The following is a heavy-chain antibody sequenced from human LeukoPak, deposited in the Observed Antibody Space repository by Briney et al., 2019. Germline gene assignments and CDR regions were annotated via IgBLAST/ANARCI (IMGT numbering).Heavy chain of an antibody. J-gene: IGHJ1*01. D-gene: IGHD3-22*01. Sequence: HPGGSLRLSCAASGFTFSSYAMHWVRQAPGKGLEWVAVISYDGSNKYYADSVKGRFTISRDNSKNTLYLQMNSLRAEDTAVYYCARGDDSSGYYYLSAEYFQRWGQGTLVTVSS. CDR2: ISYDGSNK. CDR1: GFTFSSYA. V-gene: IGHV3-30-3*01. CDR3: ARGDDSSGYYYLSAEYFQR.